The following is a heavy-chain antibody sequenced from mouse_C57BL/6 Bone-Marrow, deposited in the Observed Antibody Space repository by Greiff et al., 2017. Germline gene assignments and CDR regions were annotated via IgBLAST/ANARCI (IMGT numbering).Heavy chain of an antibody. V-gene: IGHV1-7*01. CDR1: GYSFTSYW. Sequence: QVQLQQSGAELAKPGASVKLSCKASGYSFTSYWMHWVKQRPGQGLEWIGYINPSSGYTKYNQKFKDKATLTADTTTSTAFMQLSSLTYEDSAVYYGDGVAPTFDVWGTGTTVTVSS. CDR2: INPSSGYT. D-gene: IGHD1-1*02. J-gene: IGHJ1*03. CDR3: DGVAPTFDV.